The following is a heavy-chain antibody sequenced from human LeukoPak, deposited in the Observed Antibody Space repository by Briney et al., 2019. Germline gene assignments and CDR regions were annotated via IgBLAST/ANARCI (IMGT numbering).Heavy chain of an antibody. Sequence: SETLSLTCAVYGGSFSGNYWSWIRQPPGKGLEWIGEINHSGSTNYNPSLKSRVTISVDTSKNQFSLKLNSVTAEDTAVYYCARDYKWELRYFDYWGHGTLVTVSP. V-gene: IGHV4-34*01. J-gene: IGHJ4*01. D-gene: IGHD1-26*01. CDR3: ARDYKWELRYFDY. CDR1: GGSFSGNY. CDR2: INHSGST.